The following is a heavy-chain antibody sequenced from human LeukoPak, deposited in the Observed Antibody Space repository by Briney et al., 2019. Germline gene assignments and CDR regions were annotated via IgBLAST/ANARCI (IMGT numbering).Heavy chain of an antibody. CDR2: IYYSGST. Sequence: SETLSLTCAVYGGSFSGYYWSWIRQHPGKGLEWIGYIYYSGSTYYNPSLRSRVTISVDTSKNQFSLKLSSVTAADTAVYYCAREGRYCSGGSCYRAFDYWGQGTLVTVSS. D-gene: IGHD2-15*01. V-gene: IGHV4-31*11. J-gene: IGHJ4*02. CDR1: GGSFSGYY. CDR3: AREGRYCSGGSCYRAFDY.